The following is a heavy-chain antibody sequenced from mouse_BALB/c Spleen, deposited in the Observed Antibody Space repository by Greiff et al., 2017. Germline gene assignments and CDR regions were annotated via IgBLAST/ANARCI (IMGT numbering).Heavy chain of an antibody. V-gene: IGHV2-6-2*01. CDR3: ARHRGITYAMDY. D-gene: IGHD2-4*01. J-gene: IGHJ4*01. Sequence: VMLVESGPDLVAPSQSLSITCTVSGFSLTSYGVHWVRQPPGKGLEWLVVIWSDGSTTYNSALKSRLSISKNNSKSQVFLKMNSLQTDDTAMYYCARHRGITYAMDYWGQGTSVTVSS. CDR2: IWSDGST. CDR1: GFSLTSYG.